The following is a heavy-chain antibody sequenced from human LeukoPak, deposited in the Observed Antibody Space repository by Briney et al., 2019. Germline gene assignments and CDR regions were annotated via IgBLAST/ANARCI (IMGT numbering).Heavy chain of an antibody. V-gene: IGHV1-8*01. D-gene: IGHD1-26*01. J-gene: IGHJ1*01. CDR1: GYTFTSYD. CDR2: MNPNSGNT. CDR3: AINDNSRRYFQY. Sequence: ASVKVSCXASGYTFTSYDINWVRQASGQGLEWMGWMNPNSGNTGYAQKFQGRVTMTRNTSISTAYMELSSLRSEDTAVYYCAINDNSRRYFQYWGQGTLVTVSS.